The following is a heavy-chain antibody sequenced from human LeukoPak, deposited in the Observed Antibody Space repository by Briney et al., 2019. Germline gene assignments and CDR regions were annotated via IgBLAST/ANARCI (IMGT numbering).Heavy chain of an antibody. D-gene: IGHD5-12*01. CDR1: GFTFNNYA. CDR2: ISGSGDHT. V-gene: IGHV3-23*01. Sequence: GGSLRLSCAASGFTFNNYAMSWVRQAPGKGLEWVSAISGSGDHTYYADSVKGRFTISRDNAKNSLFLQVNSLRAEDSAVYYCVTESAWLFWGQGTLVTVSS. CDR3: VTESAWLF. J-gene: IGHJ4*02.